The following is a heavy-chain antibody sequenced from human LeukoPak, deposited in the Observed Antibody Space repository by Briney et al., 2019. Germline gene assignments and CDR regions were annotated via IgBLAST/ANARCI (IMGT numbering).Heavy chain of an antibody. CDR1: GGSISSSSYY. D-gene: IGHD2-2*01. CDR3: ARYKTRGYCSSTSCAQNAFDI. J-gene: IGHJ3*02. Sequence: SETLSLTCTVSGGSISSSSYYWGWIRQPPGKGVEWIGSIYYSGSTYYNPSLKSRVTISVDTSKNQFSLKLSSVTAADTAVYYCARYKTRGYCSSTSCAQNAFDIWGQGTMVTVSS. CDR2: IYYSGST. V-gene: IGHV4-39*01.